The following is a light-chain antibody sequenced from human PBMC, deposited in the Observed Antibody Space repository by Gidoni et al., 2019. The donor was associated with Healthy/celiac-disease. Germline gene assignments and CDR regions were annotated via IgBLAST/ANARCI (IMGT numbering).Light chain of an antibody. CDR2: WAS. CDR1: QSVLYSSNNKNY. Sequence: DIVITQSPASLAVSLGERTTINCKSSQSVLYSSNNKNYLAWYQQKPGQPPKLLIYWASTRESGVPDRLSGSGSGTDFTLTISSLQAEDVAVYYCQQYYSTPYTFGQGTKLEIK. CDR3: QQYYSTPYT. V-gene: IGKV4-1*01. J-gene: IGKJ2*01.